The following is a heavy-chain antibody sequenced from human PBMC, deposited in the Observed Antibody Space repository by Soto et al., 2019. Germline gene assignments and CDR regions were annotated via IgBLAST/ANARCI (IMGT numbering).Heavy chain of an antibody. V-gene: IGHV3-9*01. J-gene: IGHJ6*02. D-gene: IGHD3-3*01. CDR3: VPVIRVARTEGDCYGVDF. Sequence: EVQLVESGGALVQPGRSLRLSCEASGFTFDDYAMYWVRQAPGKGLEWVSSILWDSGSRGYAESVEGRFTISRDNAKNSLYLQMDGLRAEDTAIYYCVPVIRVARTEGDCYGVDFWGQGTTVIVSS. CDR2: ILWDSGSR. CDR1: GFTFDDYA.